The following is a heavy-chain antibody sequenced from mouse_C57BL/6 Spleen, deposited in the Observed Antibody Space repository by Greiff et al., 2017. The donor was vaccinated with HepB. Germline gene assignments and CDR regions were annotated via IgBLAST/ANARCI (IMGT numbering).Heavy chain of an antibody. Sequence: QVQLKESGPGLVAPSQSLSITCTVSGFSLTSYAISWVRQPPGKGLEWLGVIWTGGGTNYNSAIKSRLSISTDNSKSQVFLKMNSLQTDDTARYYCARERTGKGPYWYFDVWGTGTTVTVSS. V-gene: IGHV2-9-1*01. J-gene: IGHJ1*03. CDR3: ARERTGKGPYWYFDV. CDR1: GFSLTSYA. D-gene: IGHD4-1*01. CDR2: IWTGGGT.